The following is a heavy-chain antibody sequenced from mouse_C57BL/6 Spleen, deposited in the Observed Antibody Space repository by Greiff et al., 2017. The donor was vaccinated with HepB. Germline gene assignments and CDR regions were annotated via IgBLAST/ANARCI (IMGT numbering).Heavy chain of an antibody. Sequence: EVQLQQSGPVLVKPGASVKMSCKASGYTFTDYYMNWVKQSHGKSLEWIGVINPYNGGTSYNQKFKGKATLTVDKSSSTAYMELNSLTSEDSAVYYCARWETMNAMDYWGQGTSVTVSS. CDR2: INPYNGGT. CDR3: ARWETMNAMDY. V-gene: IGHV1-19*01. J-gene: IGHJ4*01. CDR1: GYTFTDYY. D-gene: IGHD2-4*01.